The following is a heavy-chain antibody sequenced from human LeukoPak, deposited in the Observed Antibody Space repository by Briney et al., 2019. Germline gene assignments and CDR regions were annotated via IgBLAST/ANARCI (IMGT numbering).Heavy chain of an antibody. V-gene: IGHV4-34*01. CDR1: GGSFSGYY. Sequence: SETLSLTCAVYGGSFSGYYWSWIRQPPGKGLEWIGEINHSGSTNYNPSLKSRVTISVDTSKNQFSLKLSSVTAADTAVYYCARSLVYYDYVWGSYRFCYFDYWGQGTLVSVSS. J-gene: IGHJ4*02. D-gene: IGHD3-16*02. CDR2: INHSGST. CDR3: ARSLVYYDYVWGSYRFCYFDY.